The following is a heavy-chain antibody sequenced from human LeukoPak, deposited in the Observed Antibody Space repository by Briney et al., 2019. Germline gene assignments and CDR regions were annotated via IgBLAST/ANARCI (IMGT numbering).Heavy chain of an antibody. D-gene: IGHD3-16*01. CDR3: ARATSLMTKYFQH. CDR1: GGSISSGDYY. V-gene: IGHV4-30-4*08. J-gene: IGHJ1*01. CDR2: IYYSGST. Sequence: SQTLSLTCTVSGGSISSGDYYWGWGRQPPGRGVEWIGYIYYSGSTYYNPSLKSRVTISVDTSKNQFSLKLSSVTAADTAVYYCARATSLMTKYFQHWGQGTLVTVSS.